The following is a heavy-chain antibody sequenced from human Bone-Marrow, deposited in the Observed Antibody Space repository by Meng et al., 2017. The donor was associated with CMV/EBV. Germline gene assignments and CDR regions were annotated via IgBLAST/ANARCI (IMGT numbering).Heavy chain of an antibody. CDR3: ARYVEGSDYYYYGMAV. D-gene: IGHD3-10*01. Sequence: SVKVSCKASGGTFSSYAISWVRQAPGQGLEWMGGIIPIFGTANYAQKFQGRVTITTDESTSTAYMELSSLRSEDTAVYYSARYVEGSDYYYYGMAVWGQGTTVNVAS. J-gene: IGHJ6*02. CDR2: IIPIFGTA. V-gene: IGHV1-69*05. CDR1: GGTFSSYA.